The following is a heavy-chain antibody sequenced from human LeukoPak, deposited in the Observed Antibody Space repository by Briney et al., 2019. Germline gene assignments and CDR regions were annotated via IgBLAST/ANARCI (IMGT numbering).Heavy chain of an antibody. V-gene: IGHV1-2*06. J-gene: IGHJ1*01. CDR1: GYTFTGYY. CDR2: INPNSGGT. Sequence: ASVKVSCKASGYTFTGYYIHWVRQAPGQGLEWMGRINPNSGGTNYAQKFQGRVTMTRDTSISTAYMELSRLRSDDTAVYYCASDSHIVVVTAIHRYFQHWGQGTLVTVSS. D-gene: IGHD2-21*02. CDR3: ASDSHIVVVTAIHRYFQH.